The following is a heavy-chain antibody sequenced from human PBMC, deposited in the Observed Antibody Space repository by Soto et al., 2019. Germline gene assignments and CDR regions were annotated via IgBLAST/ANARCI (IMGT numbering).Heavy chain of an antibody. Sequence: QVQLVQSGAEVRKPGASVTVSCRSSGDSFNDYYIHWVRQAPGQGFEWMGWINPNGGVTKYAQKFQGWVSRTRDTSIRTVYMQLSRLRSDDTAVYYCAIESGGATATLDYYYFYMDVWGTGTTVTVSS. CDR2: INPNGGVT. V-gene: IGHV1-2*04. CDR1: GDSFNDYY. J-gene: IGHJ6*03. CDR3: AIESGGATATLDYYYFYMDV. D-gene: IGHD5-12*01.